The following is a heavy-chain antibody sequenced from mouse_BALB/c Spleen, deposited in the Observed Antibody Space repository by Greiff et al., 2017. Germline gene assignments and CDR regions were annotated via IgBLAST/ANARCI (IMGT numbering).Heavy chain of an antibody. J-gene: IGHJ1*01. CDR2: IDPENGNT. V-gene: IGHV14-1*02. CDR1: GFNIKDYY. CDR3: ARYYYGTRYFDV. Sequence: VQLKESGAELVRPGALVKLSCKASGFNIKDYYMHWVKQRPEQGLEWIGWIDPENGNTIYDPKFQGKASITADTSSNTAYLQLSSLTSEDTAVYYCARYYYGTRYFDVWGAGTTVTVSS. D-gene: IGHD1-1*01.